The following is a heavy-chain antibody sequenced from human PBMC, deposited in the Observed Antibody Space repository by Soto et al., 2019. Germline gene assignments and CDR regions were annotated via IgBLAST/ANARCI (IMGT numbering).Heavy chain of an antibody. CDR1: GCSFSSYA. D-gene: IGHD5-12*01. J-gene: IGHJ6*02. CDR3: ARVDRRGYSGNDPPPFYYYGMDL. Sequence: GGSLRLSCASSGCSFSSYAISWVRQAPGKGLEWVSAISFAGGDTNYADYVKGRFTLSRLSSKNTLYLQMNSLRAEDTALYYCARVDRRGYSGNDPPPFYYYGMDLWGQGTTVTVSS. CDR2: ISFAGGDT. V-gene: IGHV3-23*01.